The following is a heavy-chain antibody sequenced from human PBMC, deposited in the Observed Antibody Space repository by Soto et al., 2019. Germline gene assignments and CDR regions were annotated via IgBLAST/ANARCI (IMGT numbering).Heavy chain of an antibody. J-gene: IGHJ4*02. V-gene: IGHV1-3*01. CDR2: INAGYGDS. Sequence: ASVKVSCKASGGTFSSYAISWVRQAPGQRLGWMGWINAGYGDSKYSQKFQGRVTITRDASASTAYMELSNLRSEDTAIYYCARGLRSSWYSGSFDYWGLGTLVTVSS. D-gene: IGHD6-13*01. CDR3: ARGLRSSWYSGSFDY. CDR1: GGTFSSYA.